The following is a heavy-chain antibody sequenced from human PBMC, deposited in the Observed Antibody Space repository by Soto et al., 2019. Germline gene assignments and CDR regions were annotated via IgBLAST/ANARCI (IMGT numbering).Heavy chain of an antibody. CDR3: ARDWGMAGSYYSYYYGMDV. D-gene: IGHD6-19*01. CDR1: GYTFTSYG. CDR2: MSAVNGNT. J-gene: IGHJ6*02. Sequence: QVQLLQSGAEVKKPGASVKVSCKASGYTFTSYGISWVRQAPGQGREWMAWMSAVNGNTNYAQKLQGRVTMTTDTSTSTAYMELRSLRSDDTAVYYCARDWGMAGSYYSYYYGMDVWGQGPTVTVS. V-gene: IGHV1-18*04.